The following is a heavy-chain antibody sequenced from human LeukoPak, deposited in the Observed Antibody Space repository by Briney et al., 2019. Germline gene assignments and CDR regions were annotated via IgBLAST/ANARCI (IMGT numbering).Heavy chain of an antibody. D-gene: IGHD4/OR15-4a*01. J-gene: IGHJ4*02. CDR3: ARRAGAYSHPYDY. V-gene: IGHV3-21*04. CDR1: GFTFSSYS. CDR2: ISSSANYM. Sequence: GSLRLSCAASGFTFSSYSMNWVRQAPGKGLEWVSSISSSANYMYYADSVKGRFTISRDNAKNSLNLQMNSLRAEDTAVYYCARRAGAYSHPYDYWGQGTLVTVSS.